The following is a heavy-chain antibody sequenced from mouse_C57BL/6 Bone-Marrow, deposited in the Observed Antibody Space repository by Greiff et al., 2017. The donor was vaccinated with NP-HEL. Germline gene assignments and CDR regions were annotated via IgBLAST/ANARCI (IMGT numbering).Heavy chain of an antibody. D-gene: IGHD4-1*01. CDR2: IDPVTGGT. CDR1: GYTFTDYE. J-gene: IGHJ3*01. V-gene: IGHV1-15*01. CDR3: TRKGLTGTWFAY. Sequence: VKLMESGAELVRPGASVTLSCKASGYTFTDYEMHWVKQTPVHGLEWIGAIDPVTGGTAYNQKFKGKAILTADKSSSTAYMELRSLTSEDSAVYYCTRKGLTGTWFAYWGQGTLVTVSA.